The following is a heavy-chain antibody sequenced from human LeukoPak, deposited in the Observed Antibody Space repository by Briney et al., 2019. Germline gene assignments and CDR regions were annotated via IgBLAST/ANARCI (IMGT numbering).Heavy chain of an antibody. CDR3: ARHYYYGSGSLLGALDY. Sequence: GGSLRLSCAASGFTVSSNYMSWVRQAPGKGLEWVSVIYSGGSTYYADSVKGRFTISRDNSKNTLYLQMNSLRAEDTAVYYCARHYYYGSGSLLGALDYWGQGTLVTVSS. D-gene: IGHD3-10*01. J-gene: IGHJ4*02. CDR1: GFTVSSNY. V-gene: IGHV3-53*01. CDR2: IYSGGST.